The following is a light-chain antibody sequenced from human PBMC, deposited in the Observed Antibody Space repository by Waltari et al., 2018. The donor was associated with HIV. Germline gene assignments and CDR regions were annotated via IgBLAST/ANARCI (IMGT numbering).Light chain of an antibody. CDR3: QQYYSTPYT. J-gene: IGKJ2*01. CDR1: QSINTY. CDR2: AAS. Sequence: DIQLTQSPFSLSASLGDRVTITCRASQSINTYLSWYQQTPGKTPKLLIYAASSLQSGVPSRFSGSGSGTDFTLTITSLQPEDFATYYCQQYYSTPYTFGQGTKLEIK. V-gene: IGKV1-39*01.